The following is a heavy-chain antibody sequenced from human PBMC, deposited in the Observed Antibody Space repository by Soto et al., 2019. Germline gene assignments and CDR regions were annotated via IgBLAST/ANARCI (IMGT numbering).Heavy chain of an antibody. CDR3: ARGGGSPDY. CDR2: IYYSGST. J-gene: IGHJ4*02. CDR1: GGSISSNY. Sequence: QVQLQESGPGLVKPSETLSLMCTVSGGSISSNYWSWIRQPPGKGLEYIGYIYYSGSTNYNPSLKTPGNLSVSTSKNPFSLKVSSVTAADTAVYYCARGGGSPDYWGQGTLVTVSS. V-gene: IGHV4-59*01. D-gene: IGHD3-10*01.